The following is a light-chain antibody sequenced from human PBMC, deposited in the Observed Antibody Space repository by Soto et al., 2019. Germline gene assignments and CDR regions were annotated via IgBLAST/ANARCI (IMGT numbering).Light chain of an antibody. CDR1: GSDVGGYNY. CDR2: EVN. J-gene: IGLJ2*01. V-gene: IGLV2-14*01. CDR3: SSYTSSSTLML. Sequence: QSVLTQPASVSGSPGQSITISCTGTGSDVGGYNYVSWYQQRPGKAPKLMIYEVNYRPSGVSNRFTGSKSGNTASLTISGLQAEDEGDYYCSSYTSSSTLMLFGGGTKVTVL.